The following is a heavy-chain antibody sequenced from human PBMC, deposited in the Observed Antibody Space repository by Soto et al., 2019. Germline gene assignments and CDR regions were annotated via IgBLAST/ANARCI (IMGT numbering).Heavy chain of an antibody. V-gene: IGHV3-23*01. CDR1: GFTFSSYA. CDR3: AKDPLLLWFGEHQRDNWFDP. CDR2: ISGSGGST. Sequence: EVQLLESGGGLVQPGGSLRLSCAASGFTFSSYAMSWVRQAPGKGLEWVSAISGSGGSTYYADSVKGRFTISRDNSKNTLYLQMNSLSAEDTSIYYCAKDPLLLWFGEHQRDNWFDPWGQGTLVTVSS. J-gene: IGHJ5*02. D-gene: IGHD3-10*01.